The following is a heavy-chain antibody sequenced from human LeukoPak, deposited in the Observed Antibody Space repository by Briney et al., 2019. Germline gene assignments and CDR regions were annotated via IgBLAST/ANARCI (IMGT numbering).Heavy chain of an antibody. V-gene: IGHV4-4*02. CDR1: GVSISSSEW. CDR3: GKTDIYFNPIDY. D-gene: IGHD3-9*01. J-gene: IGHJ4*02. CDR2: IHRDWRT. Sequence: SETLSLTCAVSGVSISSSEWWIWVRQPPGQGLEWIGEIHRDWRTRYNPSLKSRVTMSMDYSKNQFSLSVTSVTAADTAIYYCGKTDIYFNPIDYWGPGSLVTVSS.